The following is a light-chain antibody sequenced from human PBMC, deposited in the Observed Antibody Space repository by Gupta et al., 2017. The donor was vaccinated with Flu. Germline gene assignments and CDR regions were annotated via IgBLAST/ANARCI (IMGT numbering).Light chain of an antibody. V-gene: IGLV2-23*01. J-gene: IGLJ2*01. CDR1: SSDVGRYNL. CDR3: CSYAGNSGVI. Sequence: QSALTQPASVSGSPGQSITISCTGTSSDVGRYNLVSWYQQHPGKAPKLMIYEGSKRPSGVSNHFSGSKSGNTASLTISGLQAEDEADYYCCSYAGNSGVIFGGGTKVTVL. CDR2: EGS.